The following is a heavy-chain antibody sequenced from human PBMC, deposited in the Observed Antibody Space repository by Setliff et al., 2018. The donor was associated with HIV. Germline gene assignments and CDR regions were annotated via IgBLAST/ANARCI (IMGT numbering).Heavy chain of an antibody. V-gene: IGHV3-21*01. CDR3: AKDVCSGAYCYAYYYYGMDV. D-gene: IGHD2-15*01. Sequence: GGSLRLSCAASGFTFSSYSMHWVRQAPGKGLEWVSSISSSSYIYYADSVKGRFTISRDNAKNSLYLQMNSLTAEDTAVYYCAKDVCSGAYCYAYYYYGMDVWGQGTMVTVSS. CDR1: GFTFSSYS. J-gene: IGHJ6*02. CDR2: ISSSSYI.